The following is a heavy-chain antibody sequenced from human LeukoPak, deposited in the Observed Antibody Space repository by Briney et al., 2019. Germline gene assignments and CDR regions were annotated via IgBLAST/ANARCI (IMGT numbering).Heavy chain of an antibody. D-gene: IGHD2-2*01. CDR2: INPNSGGT. J-gene: IGHJ6*03. Sequence: ASVKVSCKASGYTFTGYYMHWVRQAPGQGLEWMGWINPNSGGTNYAQKFQGRVTMTRDTSISTAYMELSRLSSDDTAVYYCASHVRSSTSDYYYYYYMDVWGKGTTVTVSS. CDR1: GYTFTGYY. V-gene: IGHV1-2*02. CDR3: ASHVRSSTSDYYYYYYMDV.